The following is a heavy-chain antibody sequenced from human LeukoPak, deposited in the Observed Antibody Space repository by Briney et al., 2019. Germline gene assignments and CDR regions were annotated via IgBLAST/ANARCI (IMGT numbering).Heavy chain of an antibody. V-gene: IGHV4-34*01. CDR1: GGSFSGYY. Sequence: SETLPLTCAVYGGSFSGYYWSWIRQPPGKGLEWIGEINHSGSTNYNPSLKSRVTISVDTSKNQFSLKLSSVTAADTAVYYCARGHGANWFDPWGQGTLVTVSS. CDR3: ARGHGANWFDP. D-gene: IGHD3-16*01. CDR2: INHSGST. J-gene: IGHJ5*02.